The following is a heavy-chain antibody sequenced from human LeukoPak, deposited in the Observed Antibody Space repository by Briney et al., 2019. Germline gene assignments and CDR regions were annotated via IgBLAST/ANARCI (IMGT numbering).Heavy chain of an antibody. V-gene: IGHV4-30-4*01. Sequence: SETLSLTCTVSGGSIRSSYYYWSWIRQPPGKGLEWIGYIYYSGSTYYNPSLKSRVTISVVTSKNQFSLKLSSVTAADTAVYYCARERSGISAPLDYWGQETLVTVSS. CDR3: ARERSGISAPLDY. D-gene: IGHD1-14*01. J-gene: IGHJ4*02. CDR2: IYYSGST. CDR1: GGSIRSSYYY.